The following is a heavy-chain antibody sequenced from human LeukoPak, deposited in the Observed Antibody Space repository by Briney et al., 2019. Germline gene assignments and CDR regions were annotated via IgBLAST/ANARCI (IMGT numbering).Heavy chain of an antibody. Sequence: GGSLRLSCEASGFTFSNYGMHWVRQAPGKGLGWAAFIRHDGSKIYYADSVKGRFTISRDSSKSTLYLQTNSLRAEDTAVYYCAKENEGPYFDYWGQGTLVTVSS. CDR2: IRHDGSKI. V-gene: IGHV3-30*02. J-gene: IGHJ4*02. CDR3: AKENEGPYFDY. CDR1: GFTFSNYG.